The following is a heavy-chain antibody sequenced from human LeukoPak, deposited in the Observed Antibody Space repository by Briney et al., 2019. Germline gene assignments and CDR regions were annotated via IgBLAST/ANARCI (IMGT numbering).Heavy chain of an antibody. CDR3: ARGGRGSEWLPFMFDY. Sequence: PSETLSLTCTVSGGSISSGSYYWSWIRQPPGKGLEWIGYIYHSGSTYYNPSLKSRVTISVDRSKNQFSLKLSSVTAADTAVYYCARGGRGSEWLPFMFDYWGQGTLVTVSS. CDR2: IYHSGST. V-gene: IGHV4-30-2*01. CDR1: GGSISSGSYY. D-gene: IGHD5-12*01. J-gene: IGHJ4*02.